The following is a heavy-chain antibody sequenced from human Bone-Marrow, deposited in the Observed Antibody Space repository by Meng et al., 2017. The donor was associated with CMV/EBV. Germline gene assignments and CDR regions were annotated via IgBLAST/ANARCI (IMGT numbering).Heavy chain of an antibody. Sequence: GESLKISCAASGFTFSSYSMNWVRQAPGKGLEWVSSISSSSSYIYYADSVKGRFTISRDNAKNSLYLQMNSLRAEDTAVYYCARDKGGVTIFGVVIRIRGYFDYWGQGTLVTVSS. V-gene: IGHV3-21*04. CDR3: ARDKGGVTIFGVVIRIRGYFDY. D-gene: IGHD3-3*01. CDR1: GFTFSSYS. J-gene: IGHJ4*02. CDR2: ISSSSSYI.